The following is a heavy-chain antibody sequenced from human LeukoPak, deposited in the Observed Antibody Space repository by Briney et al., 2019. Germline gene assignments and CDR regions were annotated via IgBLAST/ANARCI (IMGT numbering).Heavy chain of an antibody. Sequence: GGSLRLSCAASGFTFHNYAMHWVRPAPGKGLEWVAGLSFDGSNKYYADSVKGRFTISRDDAKNTVYLQMNSLRAEDTAVYYCATDDKYAPSSWGQGTLVTVSS. J-gene: IGHJ5*02. V-gene: IGHV3-30*04. CDR2: LSFDGSNK. D-gene: IGHD2-2*01. CDR1: GFTFHNYA. CDR3: ATDDKYAPSS.